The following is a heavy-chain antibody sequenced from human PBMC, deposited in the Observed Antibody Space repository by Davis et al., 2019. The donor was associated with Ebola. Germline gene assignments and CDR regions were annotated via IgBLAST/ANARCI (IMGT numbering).Heavy chain of an antibody. CDR2: IDWDDDK. CDR1: GFSLSVRGMC. D-gene: IGHD3-10*01. V-gene: IGHV2-70*01. CDR3: ARASGDYYYAMDV. Sequence: SGPTLVKPTQTLTLTCTFSGFSLSVRGMCVSWIRQPPGKALEWLALIDWDDDKYYSTSLKTRLTISKDTSKNQVVLTVTKMDPVDTATYFCARASGDYYYAMDVWGQGTTVTVSS. J-gene: IGHJ6*02.